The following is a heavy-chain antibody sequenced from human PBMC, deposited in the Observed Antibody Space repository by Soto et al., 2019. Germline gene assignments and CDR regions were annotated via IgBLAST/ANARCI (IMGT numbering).Heavy chain of an antibody. Sequence: PSDTLSLTCSSSGGSVPRHFWSWKRHPPGKGLEWIGYIYYSGSTNYNPSLKSRVTISVDTSKNQFSLKLSSVTAADTAVYYCARHSGTAGTFPWWFDPWGQGTLVTVS. CDR1: GGSVPRHF. V-gene: IGHV4-59*08. D-gene: IGHD6-13*01. J-gene: IGHJ5*02. CDR2: IYYSGST. CDR3: ARHSGTAGTFPWWFDP.